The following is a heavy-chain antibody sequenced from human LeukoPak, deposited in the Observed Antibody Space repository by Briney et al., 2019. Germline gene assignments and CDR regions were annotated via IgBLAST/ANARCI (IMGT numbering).Heavy chain of an antibody. CDR2: LYIGGNT. D-gene: IGHD5-18*01. V-gene: IGHV3-53*01. J-gene: IGHJ4*02. CDR1: GLTVNNNY. Sequence: GGSLRLSCAASGLTVNNNYMNWVRKAPGKGLEWVSALYIGGNTYYADSVRGRFTISRDNSKNTLYLQMNSLRAEDTAIYYCMTAAGYNFGQYWGQGTLVTVSS. CDR3: MTAAGYNFGQY.